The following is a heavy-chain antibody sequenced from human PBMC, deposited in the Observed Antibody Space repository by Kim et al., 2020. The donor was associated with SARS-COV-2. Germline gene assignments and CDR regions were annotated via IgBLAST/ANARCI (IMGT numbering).Heavy chain of an antibody. CDR3: ARGYYYGSGSYSNWFDP. CDR1: GFTFSSYA. CDR2: ISYDGSNK. V-gene: IGHV3-30*04. J-gene: IGHJ5*02. D-gene: IGHD3-10*01. Sequence: GGSLRLSCAASGFTFSSYAMHWVRQAPGKGLEWVAVISYDGSNKYYADSVKGRFTISRDNSKNTLYLQMNSLRAEDTAVYYCARGYYYGSGSYSNWFDP.